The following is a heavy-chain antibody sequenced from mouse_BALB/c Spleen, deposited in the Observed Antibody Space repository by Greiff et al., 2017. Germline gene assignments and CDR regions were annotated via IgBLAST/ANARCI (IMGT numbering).Heavy chain of an antibody. D-gene: IGHD1-1*01. CDR2: ISSGSSTI. CDR1: GFTFSSFG. J-gene: IGHJ4*01. Sequence: EVQRVESGGGLVQPGGSRKLSCAASGFTFSSFGMHWVRQAPEKGLEWVAYISSGSSTIYYADTVKGRFTISRDNPKNTLFLQMTSLRSEDTAMYYCARSGGSSQYYYAMDYWGQGTSVTVSS. CDR3: ARSGGSSQYYYAMDY. V-gene: IGHV5-17*02.